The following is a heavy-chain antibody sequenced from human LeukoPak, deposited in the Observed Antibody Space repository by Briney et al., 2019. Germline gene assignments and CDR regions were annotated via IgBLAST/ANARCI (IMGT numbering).Heavy chain of an antibody. Sequence: SVKVSCKASGGTFSSYAISWVRQAPGQGLEWMGGIIPIFGTANYAQKFQGRVTITADESTSTAYMELSSLRSEDTAVYYCARSARERLWFGELYFDYWGQGTLVTVSS. D-gene: IGHD3-10*01. CDR2: IIPIFGTA. V-gene: IGHV1-69*13. CDR1: GGTFSSYA. CDR3: ARSARERLWFGELYFDY. J-gene: IGHJ4*02.